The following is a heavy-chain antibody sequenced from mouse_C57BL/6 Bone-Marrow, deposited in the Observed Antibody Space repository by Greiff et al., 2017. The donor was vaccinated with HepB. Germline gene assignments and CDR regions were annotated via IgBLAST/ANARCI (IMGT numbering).Heavy chain of an antibody. D-gene: IGHD1-1*01. Sequence: VQLQQSGPGLVQPSQSLSITCTVSGFSLTSYGVHWVRQSPGKGLEWLGVIWSGGSTDYNAAFISRLSISKDNSKSQVFFKMNSLQADDTAIYYCARNHYGSSYRFAYWGQGTLVTVSA. CDR1: GFSLTSYG. CDR3: ARNHYGSSYRFAY. V-gene: IGHV2-2*01. J-gene: IGHJ3*01. CDR2: IWSGGST.